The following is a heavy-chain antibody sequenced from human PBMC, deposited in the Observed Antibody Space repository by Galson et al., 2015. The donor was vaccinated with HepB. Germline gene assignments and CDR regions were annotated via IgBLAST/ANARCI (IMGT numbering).Heavy chain of an antibody. CDR3: ARACNTMIVVDLKDDAFDI. CDR2: INPSGGST. D-gene: IGHD3-22*01. J-gene: IGHJ3*02. CDR1: GYTFTSYY. V-gene: IGHV1-46*03. Sequence: SVKVSCKASGYTFTSYYMHWVRQAPGQGLEWMGIINPSGGSTSYAQKFQGRVTMTRDTSTSTVYMELSSLRSEDTAVYYCARACNTMIVVDLKDDAFDIWGQGTMVTVSS.